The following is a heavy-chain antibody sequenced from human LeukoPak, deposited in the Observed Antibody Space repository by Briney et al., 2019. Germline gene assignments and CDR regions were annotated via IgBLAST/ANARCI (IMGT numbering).Heavy chain of an antibody. D-gene: IGHD6-19*01. V-gene: IGHV3-30*18. CDR1: GFTFSSYG. CDR2: ISYDGSNK. J-gene: IGHJ4*02. Sequence: GRSLRLSCAASGFTFSSYGIHWVRQAPGKGLEWVALISYDGSNKYYVDSVKGRFTISRDNSKNTVFLQMNSLRAEDTAVYYCAKGAVAQGSFDYWGQGTLVTVSS. CDR3: AKGAVAQGSFDY.